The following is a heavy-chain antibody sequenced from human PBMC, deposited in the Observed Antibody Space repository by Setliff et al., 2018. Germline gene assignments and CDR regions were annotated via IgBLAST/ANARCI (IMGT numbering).Heavy chain of an antibody. CDR1: DDSISSRHY. CDR2: INHSGNT. V-gene: IGHV4-4*02. D-gene: IGHD6-19*01. J-gene: IGHJ6*03. Sequence: SETLSLTCTVSDDSISSRHYYWSWVRQPPEKGLEWIGEINHSGNTNYNPSLKSRVTISVDKSTNQFSLKLNSVTAAATAVYYCVRTDYSDGRYSMDVWGKGTTVTVSS. CDR3: VRTDYSDGRYSMDV.